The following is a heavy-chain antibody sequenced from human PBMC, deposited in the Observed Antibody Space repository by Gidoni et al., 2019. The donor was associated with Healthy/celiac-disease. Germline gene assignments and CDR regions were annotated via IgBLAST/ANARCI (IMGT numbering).Heavy chain of an antibody. CDR2: MSSSRSYI. J-gene: IGHJ6*02. CDR3: ARDRVVVVVAATPVRYYYGMDV. D-gene: IGHD2-15*01. V-gene: IGHV3-21*01. CDR1: VFTFSSYS. Sequence: EVQLVESGGGLVTPGGSLRLSCAASVFTFSSYSITWVRQAPGKGLEWVSSMSSSRSYIYYADSVKGRFTISRDNAKNSLYLQMNSLRAEDTAVYYCARDRVVVVVAATPVRYYYGMDVWGQGTTVTVSS.